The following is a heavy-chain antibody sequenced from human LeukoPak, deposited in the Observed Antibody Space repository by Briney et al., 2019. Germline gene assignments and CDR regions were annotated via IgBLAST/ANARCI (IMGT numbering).Heavy chain of an antibody. CDR1: ALSVNSNY. J-gene: IGHJ6*01. CDR2: IYTGGST. Sequence: GESLRLSCPASALSVNSNYMSSVRQDPGRGLGWVSFIYTGGSTYSADSVRGQFPISKNNSKNPLYLQMNSLKAEDKAIYYGARGFGKAAAEVFGRYTMDVWGQATTVTDCS. V-gene: IGHV3-66*02. CDR3: ARGFGKAAAEVFGRYTMDV. D-gene: IGHD6-13*01.